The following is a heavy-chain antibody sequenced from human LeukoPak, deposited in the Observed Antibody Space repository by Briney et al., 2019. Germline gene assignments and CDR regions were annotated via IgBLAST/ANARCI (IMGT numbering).Heavy chain of an antibody. D-gene: IGHD1-26*01. CDR1: DASFSGYY. J-gene: IGHJ4*02. V-gene: IGHV4-34*01. CDR3: SRESGAFSPFGY. Sequence: SETLSLTCTVYDASFSGYYWSWIRQPPGKGLEWIGEINHSGSTNYNPSLKSRVTISVDTSKNQFSLNLRSVTAADTAVYYCSRESGAFSPFGYWGQGTLVTVSS. CDR2: INHSGST.